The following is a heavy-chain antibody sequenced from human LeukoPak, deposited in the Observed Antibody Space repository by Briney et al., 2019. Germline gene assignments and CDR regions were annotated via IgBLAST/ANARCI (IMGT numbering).Heavy chain of an antibody. CDR2: ISSTSTYI. Sequence: TGGSLRLSCAGSGFTFSHYTMSWVRQAPGKGLEWVSSISSTSTYIYYADSVKGRFTISRDNAKNSLYLQMNSLRAEDTAVYYCARATQLYCGGDCYSTLYYYYYYMDVWGKGTTVTVSS. D-gene: IGHD2-21*01. CDR3: ARATQLYCGGDCYSTLYYYYYYMDV. V-gene: IGHV3-21*01. CDR1: GFTFSHYT. J-gene: IGHJ6*03.